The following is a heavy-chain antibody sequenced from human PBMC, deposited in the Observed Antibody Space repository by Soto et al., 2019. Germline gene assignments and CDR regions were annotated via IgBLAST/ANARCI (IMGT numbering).Heavy chain of an antibody. CDR3: ACSRIQLDPYGMDV. J-gene: IGHJ6*02. Sequence: QVQLVQSGAEEKKPGASVKVSCKASGYTFTSYAIHWVRQAPGQRLEWMGWINAGNGNTKYSQKFQGRVTITRDTSSSTAYMDLSRLRSEDTPVYYFACSRIQLDPYGMDVWGQGTTVTVSS. CDR2: INAGNGNT. D-gene: IGHD1-1*01. CDR1: GYTFTSYA. V-gene: IGHV1-3*05.